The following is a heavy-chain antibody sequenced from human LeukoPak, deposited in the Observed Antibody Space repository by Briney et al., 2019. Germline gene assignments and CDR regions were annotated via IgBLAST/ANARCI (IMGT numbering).Heavy chain of an antibody. V-gene: IGHV3-11*01. Sequence: PGGSLRLSCTGSGFTFSDHFMTWIRQAPGKGLEWVSSISSAAISLHYTDSVKGRFTISRDNAKNSLYLEMSSLRVEDTAVYYCAKPNDSGWWKFDYWGQGTLVTVSS. CDR1: GFTFSDHF. CDR2: ISSAAISL. D-gene: IGHD6-13*01. J-gene: IGHJ4*02. CDR3: AKPNDSGWWKFDY.